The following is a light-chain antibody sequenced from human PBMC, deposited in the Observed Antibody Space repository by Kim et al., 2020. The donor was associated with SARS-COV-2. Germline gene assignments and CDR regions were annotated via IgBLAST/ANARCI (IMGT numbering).Light chain of an antibody. V-gene: IGLV7-46*01. J-gene: IGLJ2*01. CDR2: DTS. CDR1: PGAVSSDHY. CDR3: LLSYSGGRV. Sequence: PGRTVPLPCGSSPGAVSSDHYPHWFQQKPGQAPRALIHDTSNRQSWTPVRFSGSLLGDKAALTLSGAQPEDEGDYYCLLSYSGGRVFGGGTQLTVL.